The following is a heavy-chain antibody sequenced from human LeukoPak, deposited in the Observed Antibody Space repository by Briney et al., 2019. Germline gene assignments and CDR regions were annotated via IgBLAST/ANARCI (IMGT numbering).Heavy chain of an antibody. CDR1: GGTLSRYA. V-gene: IGHV1-69*05. CDR2: IIPIFGTA. J-gene: IGHJ5*02. CDR3: ARDNSVRDEAWWFNP. D-gene: IGHD5-24*01. Sequence: ASVKVSCKASGGTLSRYAISWVRQAPGQGLEWMGGIIPIFGTANYAQKFQGRVTLTRDMSTSTDYLELSSLRSDDTAVYYCARDNSVRDEAWWFNPWGQGTLVTVSS.